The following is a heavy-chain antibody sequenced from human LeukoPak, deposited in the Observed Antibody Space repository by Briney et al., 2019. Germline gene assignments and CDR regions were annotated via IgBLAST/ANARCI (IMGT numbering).Heavy chain of an antibody. Sequence: ASVKVSCKASGYTFTSYDINWVRQATGQGLEWMGWMNPNSGNTGYAQKFQGRVTMTRNTSISTAYMELSSLRSEDTAVYYCARSLTYCDFWSGYYIYGMDVWGQGTTVTVSS. CDR2: MNPNSGNT. D-gene: IGHD3-3*01. CDR3: ARSLTYCDFWSGYYIYGMDV. CDR1: GYTFTSYD. J-gene: IGHJ6*02. V-gene: IGHV1-8*01.